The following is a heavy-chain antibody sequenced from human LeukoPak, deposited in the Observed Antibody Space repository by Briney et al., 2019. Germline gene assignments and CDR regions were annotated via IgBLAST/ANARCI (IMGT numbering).Heavy chain of an antibody. J-gene: IGHJ4*02. D-gene: IGHD1-26*01. Sequence: SVKVSCKASEFTFSNSAIQWVRQARGQRLEWIGWIIVGSGRTHYAQNLQERLTITRDMSTNTAYMELSSLRSEDTAVYYCAAELYSGTYGRCCSFAFWGQGTPVTVSS. CDR3: AAELYSGTYGRCCSFAF. V-gene: IGHV1-58*02. CDR1: EFTFSNSA. CDR2: IIVGSGRT.